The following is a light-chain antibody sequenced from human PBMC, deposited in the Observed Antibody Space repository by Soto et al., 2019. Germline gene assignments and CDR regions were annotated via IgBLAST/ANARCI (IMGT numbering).Light chain of an antibody. CDR2: INYDGTH. J-gene: IGLJ3*02. CDR1: SGYSTYA. V-gene: IGLV4-69*01. CDR3: QSLGTGIQV. Sequence: QSVLTQSPSASASLGASVKLTCTLSSGYSTYAIAWHQQQSEKGPRFLMKINYDGTHSKGDGFFDRFSGSSSGAERHLTISSRQAEDEADYDCQSLGTGIQVFGGGTKLTVL.